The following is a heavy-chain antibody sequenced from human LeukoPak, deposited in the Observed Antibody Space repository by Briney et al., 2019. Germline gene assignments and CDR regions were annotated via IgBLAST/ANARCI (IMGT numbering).Heavy chain of an antibody. Sequence: PGGSLRLSCAASGFTFSSYEMSWVRQAPGKGLEWVSSISGSGSGTYYADSVKGRFTSSRDNSKNTVYLQMNSLRADDTAVYYCVKGIVGATKFDCWGQGTLVTVSS. J-gene: IGHJ4*02. V-gene: IGHV3-23*01. CDR3: VKGIVGATKFDC. CDR2: ISGSGSGT. CDR1: GFTFSSYE. D-gene: IGHD1-26*01.